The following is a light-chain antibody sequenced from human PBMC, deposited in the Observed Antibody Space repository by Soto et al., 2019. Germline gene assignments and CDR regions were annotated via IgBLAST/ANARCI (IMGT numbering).Light chain of an antibody. J-gene: IGKJ1*01. CDR2: RTS. V-gene: IGKV3-15*01. CDR1: QDVAGD. Sequence: RVTTQSPATLSVSPGERVTLSCRASQDVAGDLAWYQQKPGQAPRLLIYRTSTRATNIPARFSCSGSGTEFTITISSLQSEDFACYYCQEYNGRSSFGQGTKVEIK. CDR3: QEYNGRSS.